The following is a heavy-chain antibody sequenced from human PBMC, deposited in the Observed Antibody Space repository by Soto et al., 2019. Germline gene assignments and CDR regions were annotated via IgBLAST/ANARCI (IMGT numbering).Heavy chain of an antibody. V-gene: IGHV3-30*18. CDR2: ISYDGSNK. Sequence: GGSLRLSCAASGFTFSSYGMHWVRQAPGKGLEWVAVISYDGSNKYYADSVKGRFTISRDNSKNTLYLQMNSLRAEDTAVYYCAKVMRYYDFWSGYYEIGYYFDYWGQGTLVTVSS. CDR1: GFTFSSYG. J-gene: IGHJ4*02. CDR3: AKVMRYYDFWSGYYEIGYYFDY. D-gene: IGHD3-3*01.